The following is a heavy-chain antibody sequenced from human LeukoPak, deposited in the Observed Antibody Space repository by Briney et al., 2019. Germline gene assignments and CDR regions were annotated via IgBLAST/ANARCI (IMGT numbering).Heavy chain of an antibody. CDR2: MNPNSGNT. CDR1: GYTFTSYE. V-gene: IGHV1-18*01. J-gene: IGHJ4*02. CDR3: ARDRDGYNGGDY. D-gene: IGHD5-24*01. Sequence: GASVKVSCKASGYTFTSYEINCGRQATGQGLEWRGCMNPNSGNTKYPQKLQGRVTMTTDTSTSTAYVELRSLRSDDTAVYYCARDRDGYNGGDYWGQGTLVTVSS.